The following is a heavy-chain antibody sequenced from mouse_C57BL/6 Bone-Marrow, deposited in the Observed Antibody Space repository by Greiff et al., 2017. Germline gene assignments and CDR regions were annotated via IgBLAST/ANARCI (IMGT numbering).Heavy chain of an antibody. V-gene: IGHV1-5*01. Sequence: EVQLQQSGTVLARPGASVKMSCKTSGYTFTSYWMHWVKQRPGQGLEWIGAIYPGNSDTSYNQKFKGKAKRTAVTSASTAYMELSSLTNEASAVYYCTTYGSGYFDVWGTGTTVTVSS. CDR2: IYPGNSDT. CDR1: GYTFTSYW. J-gene: IGHJ1*03. D-gene: IGHD1-1*01. CDR3: TTYGSGYFDV.